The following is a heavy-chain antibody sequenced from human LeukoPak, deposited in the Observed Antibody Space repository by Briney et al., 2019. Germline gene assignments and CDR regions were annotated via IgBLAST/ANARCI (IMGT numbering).Heavy chain of an antibody. CDR3: ARDIDSSSSFDY. CDR1: GGSISSYY. CDR2: IYYSGST. J-gene: IGHJ4*02. D-gene: IGHD6-6*01. Sequence: PSETLSLTCTVSGGSISSYYWSWLRQPPGKGLEWIGYIYYSGSTNYNPSLKSRVTISVDTSTNQFSQKLSSVTEAAAAVYYCARDIDSSSSFDYWGQGTLVTVSS. V-gene: IGHV4-59*01.